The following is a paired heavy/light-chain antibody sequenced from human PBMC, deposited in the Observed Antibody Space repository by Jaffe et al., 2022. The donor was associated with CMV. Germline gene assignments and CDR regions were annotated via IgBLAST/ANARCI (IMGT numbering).Heavy chain of an antibody. CDR3: VRHTRGCDY. CDR2: IRSSGDTI. D-gene: IGHD3-3*01. V-gene: IGHV3-11*01. J-gene: IGHJ4*02. CDR1: EFIVTYFD. Sequence: QAQLVESGGGLVKPGESLRLSCAASEFIVTYFDMAWIRQAPGKGLEWVSYIRSSGDTIYYADSVKGRFTISRDNAKNSLDLQMNSLRAEDTAVYYCVRHTRGCDYWGQGTLVTVSS.
Light chain of an antibody. V-gene: IGKV3D-15*01. CDR1: QSVSNK. J-gene: IGKJ1*01. CDR3: QQYNDWPWT. CDR2: GAS. Sequence: VVLTQSPATLSVSPGQRATLSCRASQSVSNKLAWYQQKPGQAPRLLMYGASSRATVFPARFIGSGSGTEFTLTISSLQSEDFAIYYCQQYNDWPWTFGQGTKVEIK.